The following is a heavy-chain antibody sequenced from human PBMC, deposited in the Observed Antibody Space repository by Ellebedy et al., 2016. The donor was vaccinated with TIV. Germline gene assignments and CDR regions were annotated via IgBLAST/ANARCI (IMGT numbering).Heavy chain of an antibody. CDR1: GFTFRDDA. V-gene: IGHV3-30-3*01. Sequence: GESLKISCAASGFTFRDDALHWVRPSPDKTLQCVALISDDGRTTEYADSVRGRFTISRDNSRNTVFLQMDSLRPVDTAVYYCVRDQEGLHWGQGNLVSVSS. CDR3: VRDQEGLH. J-gene: IGHJ4*02. CDR2: ISDDGRTT.